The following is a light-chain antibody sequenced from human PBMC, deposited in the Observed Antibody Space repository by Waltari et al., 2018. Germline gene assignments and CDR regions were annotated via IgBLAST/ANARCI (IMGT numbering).Light chain of an antibody. V-gene: IGLV1-44*01. Sequence: QSVLTQPPSASGTPGQRVTISCSGDTSNIGTNTAHWYQQLPGAAPKLLIYNDYQRPSGVPDRLSGSKSGASASLAISGLQSEDEAEYYCAVWDDSLNGWVFGGGTKLTVL. CDR3: AVWDDSLNGWV. CDR1: TSNIGTNT. CDR2: NDY. J-gene: IGLJ3*02.